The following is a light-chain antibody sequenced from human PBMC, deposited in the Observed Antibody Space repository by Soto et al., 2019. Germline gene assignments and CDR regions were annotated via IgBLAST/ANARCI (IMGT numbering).Light chain of an antibody. CDR3: QQYNKWPPT. CDR2: AAS. CDR1: QSVTSN. Sequence: EIVMTQSAGTLSVSAGERATLSWRASQSVTSNLAWYQQKTGQAPRLLIYAASTRAPGIPARFSGSGYGTEFTLTISSLQSEDFAVYHCQQYNKWPPTFGQGTKVDIK. J-gene: IGKJ1*01. V-gene: IGKV3-15*01.